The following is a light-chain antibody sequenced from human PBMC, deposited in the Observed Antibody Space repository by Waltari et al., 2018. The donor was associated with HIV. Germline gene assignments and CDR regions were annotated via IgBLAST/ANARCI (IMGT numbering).Light chain of an antibody. Sequence: QSALTQPASVSGSPGQSITISCTGTSSDVGKYNYVSWYQQYPGKAPKLMISDVTTRPSGISSRFSGSKSANTASLTISEVQAEDEADYYCSSYTTSSTWVFGGGTKLTVL. CDR3: SSYTTSSTWV. V-gene: IGLV2-14*01. CDR2: DVT. CDR1: SSDVGKYNY. J-gene: IGLJ3*02.